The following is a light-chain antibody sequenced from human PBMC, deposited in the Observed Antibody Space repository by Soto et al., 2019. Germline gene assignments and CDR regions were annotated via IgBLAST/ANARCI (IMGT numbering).Light chain of an antibody. Sequence: ETVMTQPQATPSVSPGETATLSCRTSQGLNRNLAWYQQKLGQAPRVLIYGASTRATGIPARFSGSGSGTEFILTISSLQSEDFAVYYCHEYNTWPWTFGQGTKVDIK. V-gene: IGKV3-15*01. CDR1: QGLNRN. CDR3: HEYNTWPWT. J-gene: IGKJ1*01. CDR2: GAS.